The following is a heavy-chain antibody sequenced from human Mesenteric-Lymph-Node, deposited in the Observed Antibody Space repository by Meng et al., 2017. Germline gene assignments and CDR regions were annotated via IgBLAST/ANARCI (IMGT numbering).Heavy chain of an antibody. Sequence: GESLKISCAASGFIFSRYAMTWVRQAPGKGLEWVSTVNDDGIRTYYADSVEGRFTISRDNSRNTLYLQMNSLRAEDTAVYYCARDPPAAYCGGDCYPNHFDYWGQGTLVTVSS. CDR2: VNDDGIRT. J-gene: IGHJ4*02. CDR1: GFIFSRYA. CDR3: ARDPPAAYCGGDCYPNHFDY. D-gene: IGHD2-21*02. V-gene: IGHV3-23*01.